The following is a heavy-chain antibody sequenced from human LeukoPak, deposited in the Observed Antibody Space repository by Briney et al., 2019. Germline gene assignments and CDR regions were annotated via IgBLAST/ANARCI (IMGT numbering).Heavy chain of an antibody. Sequence: GASVKVSCKASGYTFTSYGISWVRQAPGQGLEWMGWISAYNGNTNYAQKLQGRVTMTTDTSTSTAYMELRSLRSDDTAVYYCARDLSVLRYFDWLLSPDNWFDPWGQGTLVTVSP. CDR2: ISAYNGNT. V-gene: IGHV1-18*01. CDR3: ARDLSVLRYFDWLLSPDNWFDP. D-gene: IGHD3-9*01. J-gene: IGHJ5*02. CDR1: GYTFTSYG.